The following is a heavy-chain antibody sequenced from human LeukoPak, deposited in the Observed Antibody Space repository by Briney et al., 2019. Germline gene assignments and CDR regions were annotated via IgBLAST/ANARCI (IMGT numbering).Heavy chain of an antibody. CDR1: GLTFSRYS. J-gene: IGHJ4*02. CDR3: VSYDSSGYPDY. Sequence: LRLSCAAPGLTFSRYSMNWVRQAPGKGLEWIGEINHSGSTNYNPSLKSRVTISVDTSKNQFSLKLSSVTAADTAVYYCVSYDSSGYPDYWGQGTLVTVSS. CDR2: INHSGST. V-gene: IGHV4-34*08. D-gene: IGHD3-22*01.